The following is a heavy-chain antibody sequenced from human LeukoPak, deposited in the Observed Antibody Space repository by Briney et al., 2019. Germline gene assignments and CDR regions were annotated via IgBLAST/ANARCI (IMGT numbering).Heavy chain of an antibody. CDR1: GGSFSGHY. J-gene: IGHJ4*02. Sequence: SETLSLTCAVYGGSFSGHYWSWIRQPPGKGLELNGEINHSGNTNYNPPLKSRDTISVDTSRNQFSLTLSSVTAAATAVYYCARSRRQRTTLGITMVRGVPIDYWGQGTLVTVSS. V-gene: IGHV4-34*01. CDR3: ARSRRQRTTLGITMVRGVPIDY. CDR2: INHSGNT. D-gene: IGHD3-10*01.